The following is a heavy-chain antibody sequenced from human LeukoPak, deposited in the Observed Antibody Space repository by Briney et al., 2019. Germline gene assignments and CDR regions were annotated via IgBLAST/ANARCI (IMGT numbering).Heavy chain of an antibody. D-gene: IGHD3-16*01. CDR2: ISGSGGST. CDR3: VRSYGTYNWFDP. V-gene: IGHV3-23*01. Sequence: GGSLRLSCAASGFTFSSYAMSWVRQAPGKGLEWVSAISGSGGSTYHADSVKGRFTISRDNSKNTLYLQMNSLRAEDTAVYYCVRSYGTYNWFDPWGQGTLVTVSS. CDR1: GFTFSSYA. J-gene: IGHJ5*02.